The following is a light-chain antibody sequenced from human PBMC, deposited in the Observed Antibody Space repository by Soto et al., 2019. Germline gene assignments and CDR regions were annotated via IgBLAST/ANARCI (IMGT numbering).Light chain of an antibody. Sequence: DIQMTQSPSSLSASVGDRVTITCRASQTISTYLNWYQQKPGKAPILLIYAASSLQSGVPSRSSGSGSGTDFTLTISSLQPEDFATYFCQQSHSIPYIVGQGTKLQLK. V-gene: IGKV1-39*01. CDR3: QQSHSIPYI. CDR1: QTISTY. J-gene: IGKJ2*01. CDR2: AAS.